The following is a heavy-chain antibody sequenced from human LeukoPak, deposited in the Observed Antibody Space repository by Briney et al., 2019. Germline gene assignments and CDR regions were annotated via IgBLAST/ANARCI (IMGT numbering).Heavy chain of an antibody. CDR1: RYTFTGYY. J-gene: IGHJ4*02. D-gene: IGHD3-22*01. V-gene: IGHV1-2*02. CDR3: ARAYYHDSSDYHWAPDY. Sequence: ASVKVSCKASRYTFTGYYMHWVRQAPGQGLEWMGWINPNSGVTDYAQNFQGRVTMTRDTSISTAYVELSRLRSDDTAVYYCARAYYHDSSDYHWAPDYWGQGTLVTVSS. CDR2: INPNSGVT.